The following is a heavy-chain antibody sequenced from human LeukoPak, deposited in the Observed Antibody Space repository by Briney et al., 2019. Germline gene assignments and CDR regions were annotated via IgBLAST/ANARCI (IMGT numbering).Heavy chain of an antibody. J-gene: IGHJ4*02. CDR1: GGSFSGYY. CDR3: ASRPLRAAAVRPPFDY. Sequence: SETLSHTCAVYGGSFSGYYWSWTRQPPGKGLEWIGEINHSGSTNYNPSLKSRVTISVDTSKNQFSLKLSSVTAADTAVYYCASRPLRAAAVRPPFDYWGQGTLDTVSS. D-gene: IGHD6-13*01. V-gene: IGHV4-34*01. CDR2: INHSGST.